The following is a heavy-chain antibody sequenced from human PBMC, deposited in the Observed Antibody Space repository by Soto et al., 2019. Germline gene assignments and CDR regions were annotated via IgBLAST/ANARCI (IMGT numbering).Heavy chain of an antibody. Sequence: WGSLRLSCAASGFTFSSYLMSWVRQAPGKGLEWVANIKQDGSEKYYVDSVKGRFTISRDNAKNSLYLQMNSLRAEDTAVYYCARALVGSDFWFDYWGQGTLVTVS. V-gene: IGHV3-7*04. CDR2: IKQDGSEK. J-gene: IGHJ4*02. CDR1: GFTFSSYL. CDR3: ARALVGSDFWFDY. D-gene: IGHD3-3*01.